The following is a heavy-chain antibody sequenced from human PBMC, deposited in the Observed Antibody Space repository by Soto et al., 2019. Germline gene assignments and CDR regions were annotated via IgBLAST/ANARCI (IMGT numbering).Heavy chain of an antibody. CDR2: ISVSGGST. CDR3: ARNLEGYFDGSGTEYHDYYYMAV. J-gene: IGHJ6*03. V-gene: IGHV3-23*01. CDR1: GFSFSDYA. Sequence: EVHLLESGGGLVQPGGSLRLSCAASGFSFSDYAMSWVRQAPGKGLEWFSSISVSGGSTFYAASVKGRSTVSRGKSQNTVYLQMNGLGADDTAVYYCARNLEGYFDGSGTEYHDYYYMAVWGKWTAVTVSS. D-gene: IGHD3-10*01.